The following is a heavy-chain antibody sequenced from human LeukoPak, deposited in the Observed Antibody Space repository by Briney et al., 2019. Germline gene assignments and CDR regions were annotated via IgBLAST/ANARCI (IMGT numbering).Heavy chain of an antibody. J-gene: IGHJ3*02. CDR2: INPSGGST. V-gene: IGHV1-46*01. CDR1: GYTFTSYY. D-gene: IGHD2-2*01. Sequence: ALVKVSCKASGYTFTSYYMHWVRQAPGQGLEWMGIINPSGGSTSYAQKFQGRVTMTRDTTISTAYMELSRLRSDDTAVYYCARVSDIVVVPAPLGVNEFDIWGQGTMVTVSS. CDR3: ARVSDIVVVPAPLGVNEFDI.